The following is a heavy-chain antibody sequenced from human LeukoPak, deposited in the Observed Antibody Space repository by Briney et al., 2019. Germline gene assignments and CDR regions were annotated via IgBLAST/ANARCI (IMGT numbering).Heavy chain of an antibody. CDR1: GFTFSSYG. CDR2: IRYDGSNK. J-gene: IGHJ6*03. V-gene: IGHV3-30*02. CDR3: AKDQVVGATYYYYYMDV. Sequence: PGGSLRLSCAASGFTFSSYGMHWVRQAPGKGLEWVAFIRYDGSNKYYADSVKGRFTISRDNSKSTLYLQMNSLRAEDTAVYYCAKDQVVGATYYYYYMDVWGKGTTVTVSS. D-gene: IGHD1-26*01.